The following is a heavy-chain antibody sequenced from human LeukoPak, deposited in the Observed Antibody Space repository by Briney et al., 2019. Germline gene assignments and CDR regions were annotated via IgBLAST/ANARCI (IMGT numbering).Heavy chain of an antibody. CDR2: INPNGGST. J-gene: IGHJ5*02. D-gene: IGHD6-13*01. V-gene: IGHV1-46*01. CDR3: ARDVPAAGSHNNWSDL. CDR1: GYTFTSHY. Sequence: ASVKVSCKASGYTFTSHYVHWVRQAPGQGLEWMGIINPNGGSTTYAQKFQGRVTMTRDTSTTTVYMDLSSLTSEDTAVYYCARDVPAAGSHNNWSDLWGQGTLVTVSS.